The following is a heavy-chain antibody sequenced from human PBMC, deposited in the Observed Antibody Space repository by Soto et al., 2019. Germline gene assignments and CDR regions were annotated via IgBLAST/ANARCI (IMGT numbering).Heavy chain of an antibody. J-gene: IGHJ4*02. CDR3: SADALDTIFGEVCDS. Sequence: QVQLVQSGAEVKNPGSSVRVSCKASGGTLDKYTVNWMRQAPGHGLEWMGGSIPVFGTTNYAQNFRGRVSITAAPSTAADASISTAYLEVSSLRSDDTALYVCSADALDTIFGEVCDSWGRGTLVTVSS. V-gene: IGHV1-69*01. CDR1: GGTLDKYT. CDR2: SIPVFGTT. D-gene: IGHD3-3*01.